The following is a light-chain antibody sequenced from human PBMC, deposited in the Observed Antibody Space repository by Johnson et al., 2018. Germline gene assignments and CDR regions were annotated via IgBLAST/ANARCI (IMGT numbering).Light chain of an antibody. V-gene: IGLV1-51*01. Sequence: QSVLTQPPSVSAAPGQKVTISCSGSSSNIGNNYVSWYQQLPGTAPKLHIHENNKRPSGIPDRFSGSKSGTSATLGITGLQNGDEADYYCGKWDSNLSAGNVFGTGTKVTVL. CDR2: ENN. CDR1: SSNIGNNY. J-gene: IGLJ1*01. CDR3: GKWDSNLSAGNV.